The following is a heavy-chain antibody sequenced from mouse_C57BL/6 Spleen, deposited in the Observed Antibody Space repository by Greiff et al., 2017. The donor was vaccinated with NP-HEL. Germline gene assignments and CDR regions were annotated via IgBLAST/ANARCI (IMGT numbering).Heavy chain of an antibody. J-gene: IGHJ1*03. CDR3: AKKGYYWYFDV. CDR1: GFSLTSYG. D-gene: IGHD2-2*01. CDR2: IWRGGST. V-gene: IGHV2-5*01. Sequence: VQRVESGPGLVQPSQSLSITCTVSGFSLTSYGVHWVRQSPGKGLEWLGVIWRGGSTDYNAAFMSRLSITKDNSKSQVFFKMNSLQADDTAIYYCAKKGYYWYFDVWGTGTTVTVSS.